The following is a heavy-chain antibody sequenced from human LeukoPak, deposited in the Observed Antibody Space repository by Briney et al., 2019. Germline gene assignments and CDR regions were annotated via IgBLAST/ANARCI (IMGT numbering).Heavy chain of an antibody. D-gene: IGHD1-1*01. CDR1: GGSISSYY. CDR3: ARINWNYFDY. Sequence: SETLSLTCTVSGGSISSYYRSWVRQPPGKGLEWIGYIYYSGNTNYNPSLKSRLTMSADRSRNQFSLNLNSVTAADTAVYYCARINWNYFDYWGQGILVTVSS. CDR2: IYYSGNT. V-gene: IGHV4-59*08. J-gene: IGHJ4*02.